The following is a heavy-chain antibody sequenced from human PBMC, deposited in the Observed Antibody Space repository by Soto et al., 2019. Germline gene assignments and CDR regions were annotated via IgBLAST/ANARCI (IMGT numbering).Heavy chain of an antibody. CDR2: IYSGGST. CDR1: GFTVSSNY. V-gene: IGHV3-66*01. D-gene: IGHD3-22*01. Sequence: AGGSLRLSCAASGFTVSSNYMSWVRQAPGKGLEWVSVIYSGGSTYYADSVKGRFTISRDNSKNTLYLQMNSLRAEDTAVYYCGREKRHTGDYYDSSGYYSLNYFDYWGQGTLVTVSS. CDR3: GREKRHTGDYYDSSGYYSLNYFDY. J-gene: IGHJ4*02.